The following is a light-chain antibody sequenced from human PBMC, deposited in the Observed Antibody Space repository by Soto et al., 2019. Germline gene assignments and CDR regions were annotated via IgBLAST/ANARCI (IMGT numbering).Light chain of an antibody. J-gene: IGKJ1*01. CDR3: QQYNNYRALT. V-gene: IGKV1-5*03. CDR2: KAS. Sequence: DIQMTQSPSTLSASVGDRVTITCRASQSISGWLAWYQQNPGKAPKLLIYKASTLESGVPSRSSGSGSGTDFTLTISSLQHDDFATYYCQQYNNYRALTFGQGTKAEIK. CDR1: QSISGW.